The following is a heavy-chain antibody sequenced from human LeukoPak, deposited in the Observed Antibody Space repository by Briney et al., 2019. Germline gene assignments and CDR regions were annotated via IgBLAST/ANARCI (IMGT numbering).Heavy chain of an antibody. V-gene: IGHV1-18*01. CDR1: GYTFTSYD. CDR3: ARDNLYYGSDY. J-gene: IGHJ4*02. Sequence: ASVKVSCKASGYTFTSYDISWVRQAPGQGLEWMGWISASNGNTNYAQILQGRATLTTDTSTSTAYMELRSLTSDDTAVYYRARDNLYYGSDYWGQGTLVTVSS. CDR2: ISASNGNT. D-gene: IGHD3-3*01.